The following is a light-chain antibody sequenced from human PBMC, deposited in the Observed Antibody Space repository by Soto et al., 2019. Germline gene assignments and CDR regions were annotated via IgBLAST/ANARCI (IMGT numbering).Light chain of an antibody. CDR2: EGS. CDR3: RSYAGRRIFPVV. V-gene: IGLV2-23*03. J-gene: IGLJ2*01. Sequence: QSALTQPASVSGSPGQSITISCTGSSSDVGSYNLVSWYQQHPGKAPKLMIYEGSKRPSGVSNRFSGSKSGNTASLTISGLQAEDGAHYYGRSYAGRRIFPVVFGGGPKVTAL. CDR1: SSDVGSYNL.